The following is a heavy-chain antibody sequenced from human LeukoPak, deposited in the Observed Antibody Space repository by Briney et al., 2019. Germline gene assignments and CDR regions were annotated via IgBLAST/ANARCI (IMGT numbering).Heavy chain of an antibody. CDR2: INPNSGGT. J-gene: IGHJ3*02. CDR1: GYTLTSYY. V-gene: IGHV1-2*06. CDR3: TREDDSSGYRPFDI. D-gene: IGHD3-22*01. Sequence: GASVKVSCKASGYTLTSYYLHWVRQAPGQGLEWMGRINPNSGGTNYAQKFQGRVTMTRDTSISTAYMDLSSLRSDDTAVYYCTREDDSSGYRPFDIWGQGTMVTVSS.